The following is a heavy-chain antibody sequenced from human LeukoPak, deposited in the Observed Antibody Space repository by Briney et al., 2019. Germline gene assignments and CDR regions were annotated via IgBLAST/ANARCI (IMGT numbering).Heavy chain of an antibody. V-gene: IGHV3-21*01. J-gene: IGHJ4*02. CDR3: ARDGRSTTSCYD. Sequence: GGSLRLSCAASGFIFSSYSMNWVRRAPGKGLEWVSSISSSSSYIYYADSVKGRFTISRDNAKNSLYLQMNSLRAEDTAVYFCARDGRSTTSCYDWGQGTLVTVSS. D-gene: IGHD2-2*01. CDR1: GFIFSSYS. CDR2: ISSSSSYI.